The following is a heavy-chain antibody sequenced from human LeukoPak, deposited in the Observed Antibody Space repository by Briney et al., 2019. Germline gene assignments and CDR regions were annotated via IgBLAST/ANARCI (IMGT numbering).Heavy chain of an antibody. CDR3: ARERKLMGFDY. CDR2: INSDGSST. CDR1: GFTFSSYW. V-gene: IGHV3-74*01. Sequence: GGSLRLSCAASGFTFSSYWMHWVRQAPGKGLVWVSRINSDGSSTSCADSVKGRFTISRDNAKNTLYLQMNSLRAEDTAVYYCARERKLMGFDYWGQGTLVTVSS. J-gene: IGHJ4*02. D-gene: IGHD2-8*01.